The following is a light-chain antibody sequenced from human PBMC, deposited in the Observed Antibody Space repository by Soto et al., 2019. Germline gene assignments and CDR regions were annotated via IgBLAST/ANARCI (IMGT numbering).Light chain of an antibody. CDR1: SSDVGGYNY. V-gene: IGLV2-11*01. CDR3: CSYAGTSWV. Sequence: QSALTQPRSMSGSPGQSVTISCTGTSSDVGGYNYVSWYQQYPGKAPKLIIYDVNERPSGVPDRFSGSKSGNTASLTISGLQAEDEADYYCCSYAGTSWVFGGGTKLTVL. CDR2: DVN. J-gene: IGLJ3*02.